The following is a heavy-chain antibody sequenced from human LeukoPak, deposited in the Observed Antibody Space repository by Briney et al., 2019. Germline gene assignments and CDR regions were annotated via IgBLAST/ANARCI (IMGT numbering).Heavy chain of an antibody. CDR3: AKDFVVVPGNVNYFDY. CDR2: ISGSGGST. V-gene: IGHV3-23*01. CDR1: GFTFSSYG. J-gene: IGHJ4*02. Sequence: GGSLRLSCAASGFTFSSYGMSWVRQAPGKGLEWVSAISGSGGSTYYADSVKGRFTISRDNSKNTLYLQMNSLRAEDTAVYYCAKDFVVVPGNVNYFDYWGQGTLVTVSS. D-gene: IGHD2-21*02.